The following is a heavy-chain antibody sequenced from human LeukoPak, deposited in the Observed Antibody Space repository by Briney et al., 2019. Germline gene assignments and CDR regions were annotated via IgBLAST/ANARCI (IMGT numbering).Heavy chain of an antibody. CDR1: GYRFTVYY. D-gene: IGHD4-17*01. V-gene: IGHV1-2*02. J-gene: IGHJ4*02. Sequence: ASVTVSCKASGYRFTVYYMHWVRQAPGKGLEWMGWINPNSGGTHYAQKFLGRVTMTRDTSINTAYLELSRLTSDDTALYYCATLYGDYVISDYWGQGTLVTASS. CDR2: INPNSGGT. CDR3: ATLYGDYVISDY.